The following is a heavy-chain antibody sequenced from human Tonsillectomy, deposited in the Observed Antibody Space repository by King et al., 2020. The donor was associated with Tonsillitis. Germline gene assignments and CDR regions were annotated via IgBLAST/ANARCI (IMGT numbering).Heavy chain of an antibody. CDR2: ISSSSSYI. CDR1: GFTFSSYS. J-gene: IGHJ4*02. D-gene: IGHD6-19*01. Sequence: VQLVESGGGLVKPGGSLRLSCAASGFTFSSYSMNWVRQAPGKGLEWVSSISSSSSYIYYADSVKGRFTISRDNAKNSLYLQMNSLRAEDTAVYYCARAHQSKQSHFDYWGQGTLVTVSS. V-gene: IGHV3-21*01. CDR3: ARAHQSKQSHFDY.